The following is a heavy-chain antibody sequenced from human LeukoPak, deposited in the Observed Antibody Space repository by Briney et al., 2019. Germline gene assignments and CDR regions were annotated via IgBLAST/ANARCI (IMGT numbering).Heavy chain of an antibody. CDR1: GFTFSSYG. CDR2: ISYDGSNK. D-gene: IGHD3-22*01. CDR3: AKLSTDDSSGYYYTHAFDI. Sequence: PGGSLRLSCAASGFTFSSYGMPWVRPAPGKGLEWVAVISYDGSNKYYADSVKGRFTISRDNSKNTLYLQMNGLRAEDTAVYYCAKLSTDDSSGYYYTHAFDIWGQGTMVTVSS. V-gene: IGHV3-30*18. J-gene: IGHJ3*02.